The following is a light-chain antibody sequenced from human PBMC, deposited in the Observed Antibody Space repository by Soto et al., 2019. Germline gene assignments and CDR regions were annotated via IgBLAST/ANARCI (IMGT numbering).Light chain of an antibody. CDR2: GVS. Sequence: QSALTQPRSVSGSPGQSVTISCTGTRSDVGYYDYVSWYQQHPGKAPKLIIYGVSNRPSGVPDRFSGSKSGNTASLTISGLQAEDEADYHCCSFAGSYWLFGGGTKLTVL. V-gene: IGLV2-11*01. CDR3: CSFAGSYWL. CDR1: RSDVGYYDY. J-gene: IGLJ3*02.